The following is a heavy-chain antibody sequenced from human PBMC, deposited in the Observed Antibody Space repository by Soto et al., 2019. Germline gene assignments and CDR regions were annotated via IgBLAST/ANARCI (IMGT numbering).Heavy chain of an antibody. V-gene: IGHV1-69*01. J-gene: IGHJ4*02. CDR3: ARGEDQGWLQFDY. D-gene: IGHD5-18*01. CDR1: GGTFSSYA. CDR2: IIPIFGTA. Sequence: VXVSCKASGGTFSSYAISWVRQAPGQGLEWMGGIIPIFGTANYAQKFQGRVTITADESTSTAYMELSSLSSEDPAVYYCARGEDQGWLQFDYWGQGTLVTVSS.